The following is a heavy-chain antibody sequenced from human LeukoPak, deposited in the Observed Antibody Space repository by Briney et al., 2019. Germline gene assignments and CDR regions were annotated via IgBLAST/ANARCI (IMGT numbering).Heavy chain of an antibody. J-gene: IGHJ4*02. V-gene: IGHV4-34*09. CDR3: ARGVTMVRGAPYFDY. CDR2: INHSGST. D-gene: IGHD3-10*01. Sequence: SETLSLTCAVYGGSFSGYYWSWIRQPPGKGLEWIGEINHSGSTNYNPSLKSRVTISVDTSKNQFSLKLSSVTAADTAVYYCARGVTMVRGAPYFDYWGQGTLVTVSS. CDR1: GGSFSGYY.